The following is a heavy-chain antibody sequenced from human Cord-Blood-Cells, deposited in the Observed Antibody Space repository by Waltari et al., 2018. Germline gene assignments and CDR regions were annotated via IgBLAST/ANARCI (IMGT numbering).Heavy chain of an antibody. J-gene: IGHJ4*02. CDR2: ISAYNGNT. CDR1: GYTFTSYG. CDR3: ARAEEYCSGGSCLIDY. V-gene: IGHV1-18*01. Sequence: QVQLVQSGAEVKKPGASVKVSCKASGYTFTSYGISWVRPARGQGLEWMGWISAYNGNTNYAQKLQGRVTMTTDTSTSTAYMELRSLRSDDTAVYYCARAEEYCSGGSCLIDYWGQGTLVTVSS. D-gene: IGHD2-15*01.